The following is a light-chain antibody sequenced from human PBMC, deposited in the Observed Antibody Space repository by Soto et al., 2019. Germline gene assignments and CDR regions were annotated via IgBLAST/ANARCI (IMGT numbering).Light chain of an antibody. CDR3: QQSYTIPQT. CDR1: QSINSY. Sequence: DIQMTQSPSTLPASVGDRVAITCRASQSINSYLNWYQQKPGKAPKLLIYAASSLQSGVPLTFSGSGFVTDFTLTISSLQPEDFAIYYCQQSYTIPQTFGQGTKVDI. CDR2: AAS. V-gene: IGKV1-39*01. J-gene: IGKJ1*01.